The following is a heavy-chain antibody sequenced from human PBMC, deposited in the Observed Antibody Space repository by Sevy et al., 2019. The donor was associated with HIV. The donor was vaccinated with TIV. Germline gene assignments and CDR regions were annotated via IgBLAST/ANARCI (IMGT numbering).Heavy chain of an antibody. Sequence: GWSLRLSCAASGFIFNSYAMSWVRQAPGKGLEWVSGISGSGGSVYYAESVKGRFTISRDNFKKTLFLEMNSLRAEDTAVYNCRGVGLTTNFDYWGQGTLVTVSS. V-gene: IGHV3-23*01. CDR2: ISGSGGSV. J-gene: IGHJ4*02. CDR1: GFIFNSYA. CDR3: RGVGLTTNFDY. D-gene: IGHD1-26*01.